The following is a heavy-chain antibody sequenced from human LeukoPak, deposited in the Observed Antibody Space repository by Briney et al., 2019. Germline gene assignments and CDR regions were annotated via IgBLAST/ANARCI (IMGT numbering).Heavy chain of an antibody. V-gene: IGHV3-15*01. CDR3: TTGRTMNP. Sequence: PGGSLRLSCAASGFTFSNAWMSWVRQAPGKGLEWVGRIKSITGGGTTEYAAPVKGRFTISRDDSENTLYLQMNSLKTEDTAVYYCTTGRTMNPWGQGTLVTVSS. J-gene: IGHJ5*02. CDR1: GFTFSNAW. D-gene: IGHD3-22*01. CDR2: IKSITGGGTT.